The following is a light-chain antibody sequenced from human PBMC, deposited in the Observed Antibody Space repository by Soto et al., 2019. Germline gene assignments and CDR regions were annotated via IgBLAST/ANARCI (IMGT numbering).Light chain of an antibody. J-gene: IGLJ1*01. CDR1: SSDVGAYNF. CDR3: SSYTTSTPYV. V-gene: IGLV2-14*01. Sequence: QSVLTQPASVSGSPGQSITISCTGTSSDVGAYNFVSWYQHHPGRAPKLIIYEVTIRPSGVSNRFSGSKSGNTASLTISGLPAEDEADYYCSSYTTSTPYVFGSGTKLTVL. CDR2: EVT.